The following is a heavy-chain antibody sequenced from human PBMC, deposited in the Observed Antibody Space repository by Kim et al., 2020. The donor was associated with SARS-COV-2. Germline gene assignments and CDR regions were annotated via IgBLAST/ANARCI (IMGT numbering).Heavy chain of an antibody. V-gene: IGHV3-74*01. J-gene: IGHJ4*02. CDR2: DGSST. CDR3: ARTNYFDY. Sequence: DGSSTTYASSVKGRFTISRDNAKNTVYLQMNSLRAEDTAVYYCARTNYFDYWGQGTLVTV.